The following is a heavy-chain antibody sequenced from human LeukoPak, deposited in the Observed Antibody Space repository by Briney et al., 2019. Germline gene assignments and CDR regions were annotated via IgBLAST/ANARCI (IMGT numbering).Heavy chain of an antibody. CDR3: AKDVRALNNYGSGSSGFY. J-gene: IGHJ4*02. D-gene: IGHD3-10*01. V-gene: IGHV3-30*18. CDR2: ISYDGSNK. CDR1: GFTFSSYE. Sequence: GGSLRLSCAASGFTFSSYEMNWVRQAPGKGLEWVAVISYDGSNKYYADPVKGRFTISRDNSKNTLYLQMNSLRVEDTAVYYCAKDVRALNNYGSGSSGFYWGQGTLVTVSS.